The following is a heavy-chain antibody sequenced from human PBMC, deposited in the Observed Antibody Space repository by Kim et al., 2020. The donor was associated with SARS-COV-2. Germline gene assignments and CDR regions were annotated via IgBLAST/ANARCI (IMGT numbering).Heavy chain of an antibody. J-gene: IGHJ4*02. V-gene: IGHV3-33*01. Sequence: ADSVKGRFTIFRDNSKNTLYLQMNSLRAEDTAVYYCARAGCSGGSCYSDYWGQGTLVTVSS. CDR3: ARAGCSGGSCYSDY. D-gene: IGHD2-15*01.